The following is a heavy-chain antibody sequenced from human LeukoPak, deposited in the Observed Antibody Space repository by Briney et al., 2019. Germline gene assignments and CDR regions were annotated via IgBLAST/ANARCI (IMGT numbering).Heavy chain of an antibody. CDR3: ARGRVTVASDWYFDL. CDR1: GYTFTGYY. J-gene: IGHJ2*01. D-gene: IGHD5-12*01. CDR2: INPNSGGT. Sequence: ASVKVSCKASGYTFTGYYMHWVRQAPGQGLEWTGWINPNSGGTNYAQKFQGRVTMTRDTSISTAYMELSRLRSDDTAVYYCARGRVTVASDWYFDLWGRGTLVTVSS. V-gene: IGHV1-2*02.